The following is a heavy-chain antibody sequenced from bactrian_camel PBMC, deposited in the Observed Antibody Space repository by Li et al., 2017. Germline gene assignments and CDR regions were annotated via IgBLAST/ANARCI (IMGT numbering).Heavy chain of an antibody. V-gene: IGHV3S53*01. Sequence: VQLVESGGGSVQAGGSLRLSCTSSVKTACMGWFRQAPGKEREGLAGVDDDGNFNYVDSVKGRFTLSRDTTKNILYLQMNNLRPEDTAKYYCAAGPARPGQILRCAYNYWGPGTQVTVS. CDR3: AAGPARPGQILRCAYNY. CDR1: VKTAC. CDR2: VDDDGNF. J-gene: IGHJ4*01.